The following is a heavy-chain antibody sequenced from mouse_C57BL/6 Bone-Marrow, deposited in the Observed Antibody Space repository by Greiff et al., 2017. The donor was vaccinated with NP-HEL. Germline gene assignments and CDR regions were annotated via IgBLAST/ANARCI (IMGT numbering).Heavy chain of an antibody. J-gene: IGHJ3*01. CDR1: GYTFTDHT. CDR3: ARDPLHYYGSSYPFAY. V-gene: IGHV1-78*01. D-gene: IGHD1-1*01. Sequence: VQLQQSDAELVKPGASVKISCKVSGYTFTDHTIHWMKQRPEQGLEWIGYIYPRDGSTKYNEKFKGKATLTADKSSSTAYLQLNSLTSEDSAVYFCARDPLHYYGSSYPFAYWGQGTLVTVSA. CDR2: IYPRDGST.